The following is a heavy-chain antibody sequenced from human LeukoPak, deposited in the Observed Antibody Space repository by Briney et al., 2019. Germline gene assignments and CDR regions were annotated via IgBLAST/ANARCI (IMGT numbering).Heavy chain of an antibody. Sequence: SETLSLTCAVYGGSFSGYYWSWIRQPPGKGLEWIGEINHSGSTNYNPSLKSRVTISVGTSKNQFSLKLSSVTAADTAVYYCARGRSSFEDFWSGYYWFDPWGQGTLVTVSS. CDR3: ARGRSSFEDFWSGYYWFDP. V-gene: IGHV4-34*01. CDR2: INHSGST. CDR1: GGSFSGYY. J-gene: IGHJ5*02. D-gene: IGHD3-3*01.